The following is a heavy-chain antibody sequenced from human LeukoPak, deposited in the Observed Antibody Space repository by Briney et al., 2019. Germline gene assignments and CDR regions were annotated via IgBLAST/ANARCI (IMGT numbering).Heavy chain of an antibody. J-gene: IGHJ3*02. Sequence: PGRSLRLSCAASGFTFSSYGMHWVRQAPGKGLEWVAVISYDGSNKYYADSVKGRFTISRDNSKNTLYLQMNSLRAEDTAVYYCAKVAPYYYDSSGYPLSRGDAFDIWGQGTMVTVSS. D-gene: IGHD3-22*01. CDR3: AKVAPYYYDSSGYPLSRGDAFDI. V-gene: IGHV3-30*18. CDR1: GFTFSSYG. CDR2: ISYDGSNK.